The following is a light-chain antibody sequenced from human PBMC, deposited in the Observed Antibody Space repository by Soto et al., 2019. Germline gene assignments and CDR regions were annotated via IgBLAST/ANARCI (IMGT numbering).Light chain of an antibody. J-gene: IGKJ1*01. CDR3: QQYYSSPPT. CDR2: LAS. V-gene: IGKV4-1*01. Sequence: DIVMTQSPDSMAVSLGERATINCKSSQSVLYSSNNKNYLAWYEQKPGQPPKLLIYLASTRESGVLDRFSGSRSGTDFTLTISSLQAEDVAVYYCQQYYSSPPTFGQGTKVEIK. CDR1: QSVLYSSNNKNY.